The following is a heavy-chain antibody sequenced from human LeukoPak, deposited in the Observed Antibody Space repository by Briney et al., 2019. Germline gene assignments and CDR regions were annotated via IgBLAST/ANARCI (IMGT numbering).Heavy chain of an antibody. CDR3: ARFPHYGES. Sequence: SETLSLTCSVSGYSISRGYSWGWIRQPPGKGLEWIASIYHSGSTYYNPSLKSRLTISIDTSKNQFSLKLASVTAADTAVYFCARFPHYGESWGQGTLVTVSS. D-gene: IGHD4-17*01. CDR1: GYSISRGYS. J-gene: IGHJ5*02. V-gene: IGHV4-38-2*01. CDR2: IYHSGST.